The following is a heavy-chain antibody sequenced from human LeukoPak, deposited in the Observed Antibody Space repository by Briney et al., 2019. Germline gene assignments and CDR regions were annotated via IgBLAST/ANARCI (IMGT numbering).Heavy chain of an antibody. J-gene: IGHJ5*02. CDR1: GFTLKTYC. CDR2: ISTDGSTT. D-gene: IGHD1-20*01. V-gene: IGHV3-74*01. CDR3: TRDNLPGCFGP. Sequence: HPGGSLRLSCAASGFTLKTYCMHWGRQAPEKGLALVARISTDGSTTSYADSVKGRFTISRDNAKNTVYLQMNSLRAEDTAVCYCTRDNLPGCFGPWGQGTLVTVSS.